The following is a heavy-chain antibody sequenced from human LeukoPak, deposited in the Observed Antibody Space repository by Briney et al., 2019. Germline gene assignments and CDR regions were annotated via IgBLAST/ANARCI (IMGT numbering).Heavy chain of an antibody. D-gene: IGHD2-21*01. Sequence: GESLKISCKGSGYSFTRYWIGWVRQLPGKGLEWMGIIYPGDSDTRYSPSFQGQVTISADKSISTAYLQWSSLKASDTAMYYCARLISILGPGMDVWGQGTTVTVSS. CDR3: ARLISILGPGMDV. CDR2: IYPGDSDT. J-gene: IGHJ6*02. CDR1: GYSFTRYW. V-gene: IGHV5-51*01.